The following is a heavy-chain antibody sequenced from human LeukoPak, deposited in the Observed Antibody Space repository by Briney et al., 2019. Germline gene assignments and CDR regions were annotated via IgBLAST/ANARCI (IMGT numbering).Heavy chain of an antibody. D-gene: IGHD3-10*01. CDR3: ARGYYYGSGSYYNGFDY. CDR1: GGSFSGYY. V-gene: IGHV4-34*01. CDR2: INHSGST. Sequence: SETLSLTCAVYGGSFSGYYWSWIRQPPGKGLEWLGEINHSGSTNYNPSLKSRVTISVDTSKNQFSLKLSSVTAADTAVYYCARGYYYGSGSYYNGFDYWGQGTLVTVSS. J-gene: IGHJ4*02.